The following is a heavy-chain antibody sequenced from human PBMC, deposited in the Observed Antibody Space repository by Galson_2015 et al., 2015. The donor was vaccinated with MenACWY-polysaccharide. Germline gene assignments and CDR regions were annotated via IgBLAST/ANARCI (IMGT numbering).Heavy chain of an antibody. V-gene: IGHV3-30-3*01. CDR3: ARGGSGSRGNWFDP. CDR2: ISGDGTRK. D-gene: IGHD1-26*01. J-gene: IGHJ5*02. CDR1: GFTFNNYA. Sequence: SLRLSCAASGFTFNNYAMHWVRQAPGKGLEWVAFISGDGTRKYYADSVQGRFTISRDNSQSTLYLQMNTLRVEDTAAHFCARGGSGSRGNWFDPWGQGTLVTVSS.